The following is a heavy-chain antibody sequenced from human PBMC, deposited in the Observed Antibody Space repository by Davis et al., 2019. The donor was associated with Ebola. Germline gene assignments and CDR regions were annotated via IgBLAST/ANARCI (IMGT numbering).Heavy chain of an antibody. CDR1: GFTFSSYG. J-gene: IGHJ6*02. Sequence: PGGSLRLSCAASGFTFSSYGMHWVRQAPGKGLEWVAVISYDGSNKYYADSVKGRFTISRDNSKNTLYLQMNSLRAEDTAVYYCAKDKGYYYDYYGMDVWGQGTTVTVSS. V-gene: IGHV3-30*18. CDR2: ISYDGSNK. CDR3: AKDKGYYYDYYGMDV.